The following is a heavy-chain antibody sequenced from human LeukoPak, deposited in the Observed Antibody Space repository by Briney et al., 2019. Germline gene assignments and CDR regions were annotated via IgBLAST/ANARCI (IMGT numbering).Heavy chain of an antibody. J-gene: IGHJ5*02. CDR3: ATTTTIASWFDP. CDR2: IYTSGST. Sequence: SETLSLTCSVSGGSISGYYWSWVRQPPGKGLEWIGYIYTSGSTNYNPSLKSRVTIPVDTSKNQFSLKLSSVTAADTAAYYCATTTTIASWFDPWGQGTLVTVSS. V-gene: IGHV4-4*09. D-gene: IGHD2-21*01. CDR1: GGSISGYY.